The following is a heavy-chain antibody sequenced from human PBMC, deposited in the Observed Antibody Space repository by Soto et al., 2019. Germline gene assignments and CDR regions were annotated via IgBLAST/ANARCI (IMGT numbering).Heavy chain of an antibody. D-gene: IGHD4-4*01. J-gene: IGHJ4*02. V-gene: IGHV3-53*01. CDR1: GFTVSNNY. CDR3: ARNGWGMATVGM. Sequence: EVQLVESGGLVQPGGSLRLSCAASGFTVSNNYMIWFRLPPGKGLEWVSLIYSGGTTYYADSVKGRFTISRDNSKNTLYLQMNSLRVEDTAVYYCARNGWGMATVGMWGPGTLVTVSS. CDR2: IYSGGTT.